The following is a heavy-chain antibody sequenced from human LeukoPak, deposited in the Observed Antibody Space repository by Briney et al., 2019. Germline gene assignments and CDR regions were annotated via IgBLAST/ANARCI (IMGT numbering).Heavy chain of an antibody. CDR2: ISSNGGST. Sequence: PGGSLRLSCSASGFTFSSYAMHWVRQAPGKGLEYVSAISSNGGSTYYADSVKGRFTISRDNSKNTLYLQMSSLRAEDTAVYYCARDRFTIFGVVIIPYFDYWGQGTLVTVSS. J-gene: IGHJ4*02. V-gene: IGHV3-64D*06. CDR3: ARDRFTIFGVVIIPYFDY. CDR1: GFTFSSYA. D-gene: IGHD3-3*01.